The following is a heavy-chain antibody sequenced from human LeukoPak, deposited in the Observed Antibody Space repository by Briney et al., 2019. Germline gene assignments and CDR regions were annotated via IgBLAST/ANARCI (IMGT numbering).Heavy chain of an antibody. CDR3: ARRTEVWKTYGSYYYYMDV. D-gene: IGHD4-17*01. CDR2: ISSSSSYI. V-gene: IGHV3-21*01. CDR1: GFTFSSYS. Sequence: PGGSLRLSCAASGFTFSSYSMNWVRQAPGKGLEWVSSISSSSSYIYYADSVKGRFTISRDNAKNSLYLQMNSLRAEDTAVYYCARRTEVWKTYGSYYYYMDVWGKGTTVTVSS. J-gene: IGHJ6*03.